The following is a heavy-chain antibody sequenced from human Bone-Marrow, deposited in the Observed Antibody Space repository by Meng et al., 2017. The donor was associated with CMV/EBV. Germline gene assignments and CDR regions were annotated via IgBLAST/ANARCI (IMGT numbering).Heavy chain of an antibody. V-gene: IGHV3-48*04. CDR3: ARADCSSTSCYQGYYYGMDV. D-gene: IGHD2-2*01. CDR2: ISTSSSTI. Sequence: LSLTCAASGFTFSTYNMNWVRQAPGKGLEWISYISTSSSTIYYADSVKGRFTISRDNAKNSLYLQTNSLRAEDTAVYYCARADCSSTSCYQGYYYGMDVWGQGTTVTVSS. J-gene: IGHJ6*02. CDR1: GFTFSTYN.